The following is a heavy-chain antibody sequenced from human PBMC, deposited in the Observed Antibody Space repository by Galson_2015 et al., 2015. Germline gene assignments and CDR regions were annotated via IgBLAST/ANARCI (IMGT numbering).Heavy chain of an antibody. V-gene: IGHV3-48*03. CDR1: GFTFSSFE. CDR2: ISTSGTTI. Sequence: RLSCAASGFTFSSFEMHWVRQAPGKGLEWVSYISTSGTTIYADSVKGRFTTSRDNAKNSLSLQMNSLRAEDTAVYYCARLHYPRDYWGQGTLVTVSS. CDR3: ARLHYPRDY. J-gene: IGHJ4*02. D-gene: IGHD3-10*01.